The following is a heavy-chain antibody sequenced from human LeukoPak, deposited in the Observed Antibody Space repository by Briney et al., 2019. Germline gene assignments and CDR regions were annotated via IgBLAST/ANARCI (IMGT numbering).Heavy chain of an antibody. CDR1: GGTFSSYA. V-gene: IGHV1-69*04. J-gene: IGHJ1*01. Sequence: GSSVKVSCKASGGTFSSYAISWVRQAPGQGLEWMGRIIPILGIANYAQKFQGRVTITADKSTSTAYMGLSSLRSEDTAVYYCARDRISGSSSWYLYFQHWGQGTLVTVSS. CDR2: IIPILGIA. CDR3: ARDRISGSSSWYLYFQH. D-gene: IGHD6-13*01.